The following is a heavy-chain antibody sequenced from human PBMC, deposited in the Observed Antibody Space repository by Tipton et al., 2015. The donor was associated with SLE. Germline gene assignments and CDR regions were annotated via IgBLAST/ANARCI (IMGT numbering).Heavy chain of an antibody. J-gene: IGHJ4*02. CDR1: GFTFSNYA. CDR2: ISYDGGNK. V-gene: IGHV3-30-3*01. Sequence: SLRLSCAASGFTFSNYAMHWVRQAPGKGLEWVVVISYDGGNKYYADSVKGRFTISRDNSKNTLYLQMNSLRAEDTAVYYCAAPYSGSYVHSFDYWGQGTLVTVSS. CDR3: AAPYSGSYVHSFDY. D-gene: IGHD1-26*01.